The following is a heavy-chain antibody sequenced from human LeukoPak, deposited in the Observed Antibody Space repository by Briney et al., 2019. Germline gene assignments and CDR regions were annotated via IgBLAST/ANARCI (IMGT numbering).Heavy chain of an antibody. CDR2: IYWGDDK. D-gene: IGHD6-13*01. J-gene: IGHJ4*02. CDR1: GFSLSTSGEG. V-gene: IGHV2-5*02. CDR3: AHSHTSSPNDY. Sequence: ESGPTLVKPTQTLTLTCTFSGFSLSTSGEGVGWIRQPPGKALEWLALIYWGDDKRYSPPLKSRLTITKDTSKNQVVLTMTNMDPVDTATYFCAHSHTSSPNDYWGQGTLVTVSS.